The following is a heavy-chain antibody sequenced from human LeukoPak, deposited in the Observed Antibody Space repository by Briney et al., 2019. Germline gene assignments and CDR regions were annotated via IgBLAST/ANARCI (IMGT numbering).Heavy chain of an antibody. CDR2: INPSGGST. Sequence: ASVRVSCKASGYTFTSYYIHWVRQAPGQGLEWMGIINPSGGSTSYAQKFQGRVTMTRDTSTSTVYRELSSLRSEDTAVYYCARNVGATTTVFDYWGQGTLVTVSS. CDR1: GYTFTSYY. CDR3: ARNVGATTTVFDY. V-gene: IGHV1-46*01. D-gene: IGHD1-26*01. J-gene: IGHJ4*02.